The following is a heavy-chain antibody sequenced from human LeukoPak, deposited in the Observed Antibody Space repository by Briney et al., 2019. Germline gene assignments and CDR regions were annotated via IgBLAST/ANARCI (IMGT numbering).Heavy chain of an antibody. V-gene: IGHV1-46*01. J-gene: IGHJ4*02. CDR1: GYTFTSYY. CDR3: AREEVSYYGSGSSFFDY. CDR2: INPSGGST. D-gene: IGHD3-10*01. Sequence: GASVKVSCKASGYTFTSYYMHWVRQAPGQGLEWMGIINPSGGSTSYAQKFQGRVTMTRDTSTSTVYMELSSLRSEDTAVYYCAREEVSYYGSGSSFFDYWGQGTLVTVSS.